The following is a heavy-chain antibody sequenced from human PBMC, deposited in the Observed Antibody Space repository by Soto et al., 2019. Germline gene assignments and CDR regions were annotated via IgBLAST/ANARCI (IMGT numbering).Heavy chain of an antibody. D-gene: IGHD3-16*02. V-gene: IGHV3-30-3*01. CDR2: ISYDGSNK. CDR1: GFTFSSYA. Sequence: ESGGGVVQPGRSLRLSCAASGFTFSSYAMHWVRQAPGKGLEWVAVISYDGSNKYYADSVKGRFTISRDNSKNTLYLQMNSLRAEDTAVYYCASDPNYDYVWGSYRPPPDYWGQGTLVTVSS. J-gene: IGHJ4*02. CDR3: ASDPNYDYVWGSYRPPPDY.